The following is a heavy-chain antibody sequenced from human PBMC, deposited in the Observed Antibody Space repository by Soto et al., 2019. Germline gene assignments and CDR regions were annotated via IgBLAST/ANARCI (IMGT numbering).Heavy chain of an antibody. CDR3: VAGWNDF. CDR1: GFMFSSAW. D-gene: IGHD1-1*01. V-gene: IGHV3-15*01. CDR2: IKSTKDGGAS. J-gene: IGHJ4*02. Sequence: EVQVVESGGDLVEPGGSLRLSCVTSGFMFSSAWMSWVRQAPGKGLEWVARIKSTKDGGASDYAAPVNGRFTISRDDSKSTVYLQMNSLRGEDTALNHCVAGWNDFWGQGPLVTVSS.